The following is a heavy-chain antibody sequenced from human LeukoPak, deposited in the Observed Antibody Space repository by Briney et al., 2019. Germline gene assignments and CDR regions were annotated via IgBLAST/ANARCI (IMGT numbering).Heavy chain of an antibody. CDR3: AKDLMGVLWN. Sequence: GGSLRLSCAASGFTFSSYWMSWVRQAPGKGLEWVANIKQDGSERNYVDSVKGRFTISRDNSKNTLYLQMNSLRAEDTAVYYCAKDLMGVLWNWGQGTLVTVSS. CDR2: IKQDGSER. V-gene: IGHV3-7*03. CDR1: GFTFSSYW. D-gene: IGHD3-16*01. J-gene: IGHJ4*02.